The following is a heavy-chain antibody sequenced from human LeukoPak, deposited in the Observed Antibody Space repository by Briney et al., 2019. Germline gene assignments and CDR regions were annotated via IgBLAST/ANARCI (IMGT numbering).Heavy chain of an antibody. CDR2: ICTSGST. CDR1: GGSISSGSYY. Sequence: SETLSLTCTVSGGSISSGSYYWSWIRQPAGKGLEWIGRICTSGSTNYNPSLKSRVTISVDTSKNQFSLKLSSVTAADTAVYYCARDCSSTSCHPRWGQGTLVTVSS. D-gene: IGHD2-2*01. J-gene: IGHJ4*02. CDR3: ARDCSSTSCHPR. V-gene: IGHV4-61*02.